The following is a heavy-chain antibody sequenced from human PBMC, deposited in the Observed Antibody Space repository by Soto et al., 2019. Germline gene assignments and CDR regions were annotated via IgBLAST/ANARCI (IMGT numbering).Heavy chain of an antibody. CDR3: AGDNWDDVWAIDY. V-gene: IGHV3-33*01. D-gene: IGHD1-20*01. CDR2: IWYDGSNK. J-gene: IGHJ4*02. Sequence: QVQLVESGGGVVQPGTSLRLSCAASGFTFSGYGMHWVRQAPGKGLEWVSVIWYDGSNKYYGDSVRGRVTISRDNSKNTLYLQMNSLRAEAGAVYYCAGDNWDDVWAIDYWGQGTLVTVSS. CDR1: GFTFSGYG.